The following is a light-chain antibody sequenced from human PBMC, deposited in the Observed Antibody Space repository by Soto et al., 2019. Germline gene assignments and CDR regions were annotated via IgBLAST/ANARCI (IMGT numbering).Light chain of an antibody. Sequence: DIVMTQSPLSLPVTPGEPASISCRSSQNLMHSNGYNYLDWYVQKPGQSPQLLIYLGSNRASGVPDRFSGSGLGTDFTLKISRVEAEDVGVYYCMQGSHWPLTFGGGTKVDIK. CDR2: LGS. CDR1: QNLMHSNGYNY. V-gene: IGKV2-28*01. CDR3: MQGSHWPLT. J-gene: IGKJ4*01.